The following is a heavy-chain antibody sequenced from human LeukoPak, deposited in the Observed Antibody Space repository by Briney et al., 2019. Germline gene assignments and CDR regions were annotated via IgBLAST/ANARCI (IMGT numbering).Heavy chain of an antibody. V-gene: IGHV4-59*05. CDR1: GGSISSYY. D-gene: IGHD3-3*01. Sequence: PSETLSLTCTVSGGSISSYYWSWIRQPPGKGLEWIGSIYYSGSTYYNPSLKSRVTISVDTSKNQFSLKLSSVTAADTAVYYCARNFWSGYSDYWGQGTLVTVSS. CDR2: IYYSGST. J-gene: IGHJ4*02. CDR3: ARNFWSGYSDY.